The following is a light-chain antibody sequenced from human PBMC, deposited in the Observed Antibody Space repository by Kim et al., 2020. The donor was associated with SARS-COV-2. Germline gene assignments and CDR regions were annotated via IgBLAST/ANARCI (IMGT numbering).Light chain of an antibody. J-gene: IGKJ1*01. V-gene: IGKV3-15*01. CDR2: GAS. CDR1: QSVSSN. CDR3: QQYDDWPPWT. Sequence: SPGETATLSCRASQSVSSNVAWYQQKPGQAPRLLIYGASTRATGIPARFSGSGSGTDFTLTISSLQSEDLAVYDCQQYDDWPPWTFGQGTKVDIK.